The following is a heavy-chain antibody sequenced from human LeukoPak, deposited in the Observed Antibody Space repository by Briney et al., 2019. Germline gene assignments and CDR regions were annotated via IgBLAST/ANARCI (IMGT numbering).Heavy chain of an antibody. CDR2: IYYSVST. J-gene: IGHJ4*02. CDR3: ASSLYYDFWSGSLDY. CDR1: GGSISSYY. Sequence: PSETLSLTCTVSGGSISSYYWSWIRQPPGKGLEWIGYIYYSVSTNYHPSLKGRVTISVDTSKNQFSLKLSSVTAADTAVYYCASSLYYDFWSGSLDYWGQGTLVTVSS. D-gene: IGHD3-3*01. V-gene: IGHV4-59*01.